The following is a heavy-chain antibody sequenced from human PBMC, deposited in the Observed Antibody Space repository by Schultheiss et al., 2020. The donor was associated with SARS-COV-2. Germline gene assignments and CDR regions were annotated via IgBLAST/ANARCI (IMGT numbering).Heavy chain of an antibody. J-gene: IGHJ6*02. V-gene: IGHV4-30-4*01. CDR1: GGSISSGDYY. CDR3: ATLPTASYYYYGMDV. CDR2: IYYSGST. Sequence: SETLSLTCTVSGGSISSGDYYWSWIRQPPGKGLEWIGYIYYSGSTYYNPSLKSRVTISVDTSKNQFSLKLSSVTAADTAVYYCATLPTASYYYYGMDVWGQGTTVTVSS.